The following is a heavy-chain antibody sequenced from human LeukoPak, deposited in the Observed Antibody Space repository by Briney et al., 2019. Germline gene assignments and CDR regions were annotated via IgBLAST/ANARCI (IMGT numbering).Heavy chain of an antibody. D-gene: IGHD2-8*01. V-gene: IGHV1-69*05. CDR2: IIPIFGTA. CDR3: ARVVYANYYYYHMDV. Sequence: ASVKGSCKASGGTFSSYAISWVRQAPGQGLEWMGGIIPIFGTANYAQKFQGRVTITTDESTSTAYMERSSLRSEDTAVYYCARVVYANYYYYHMDVWGKGTTVTVSS. CDR1: GGTFSSYA. J-gene: IGHJ6*03.